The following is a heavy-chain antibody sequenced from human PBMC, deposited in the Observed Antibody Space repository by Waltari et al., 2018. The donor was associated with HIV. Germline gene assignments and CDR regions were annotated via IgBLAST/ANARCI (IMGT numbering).Heavy chain of an antibody. CDR2: IKYDGSEV. CDR3: ATPVTTRG. J-gene: IGHJ4*02. V-gene: IGHV3-7*03. D-gene: IGHD4-17*01. CDR1: GFTFSSYW. Sequence: EIQLVESGGGLVQPGGSLRLSCAASGFTFSSYWMYWVRQAPGKGLELVANIKYDGSEVYYVGSVRGRFSISRDNAKDSLYLQMTSLRAEDTAVYYWATPVTTRGWGQGTLVTVSS.